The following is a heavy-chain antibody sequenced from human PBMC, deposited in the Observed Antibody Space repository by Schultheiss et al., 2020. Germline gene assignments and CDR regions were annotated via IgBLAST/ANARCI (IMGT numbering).Heavy chain of an antibody. CDR2: IYHSGST. CDR3: ARGRGVAAAGTDYYGMDV. V-gene: IGHV4-38-2*01. D-gene: IGHD6-13*01. Sequence: SATLSLTCAVSGYSISSGYYWGWIRQPPGKGLEWIGSIYHSGSTYYNPSLKSRVTISVDMSKNQFSLKLSSVTAADTAVYYCARGRGVAAAGTDYYGMDVWGQGTTVTVSS. J-gene: IGHJ6*02. CDR1: GYSISSGYY.